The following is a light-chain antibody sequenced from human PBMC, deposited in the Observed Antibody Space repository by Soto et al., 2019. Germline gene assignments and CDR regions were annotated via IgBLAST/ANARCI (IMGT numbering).Light chain of an antibody. J-gene: IGKJ1*01. CDR2: GSA. V-gene: IGKV3-20*01. CDR1: QSVSTN. Sequence: EMVITQSPATLSVSPGERATLSCRASQSVSTNLAWYQQKPGQAPRRLIYGSASRATGITASFCSSGSGTDFTLTISRLEPEDFAVYYCQQYGSSRWTFGQGTKVDTK. CDR3: QQYGSSRWT.